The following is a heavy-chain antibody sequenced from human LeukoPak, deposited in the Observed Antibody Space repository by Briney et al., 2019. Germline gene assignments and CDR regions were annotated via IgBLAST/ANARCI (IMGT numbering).Heavy chain of an antibody. D-gene: IGHD6-6*01. CDR1: GFIFSDYY. Sequence: GGSLRLSCAASGFIFSDYYMSWIRQTPGKGLEWISYISYTYSDIYYADSVRGRFTMSRDNAKNSLYLQMNNLRAEDTAVYYCASGSSSVGYWGQGTRVTVSS. CDR3: ASGSSSVGY. V-gene: IGHV3-11*01. CDR2: ISYTYSDI. J-gene: IGHJ4*02.